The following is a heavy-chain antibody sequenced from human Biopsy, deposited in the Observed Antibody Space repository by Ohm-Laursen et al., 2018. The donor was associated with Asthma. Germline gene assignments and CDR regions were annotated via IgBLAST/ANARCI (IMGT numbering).Heavy chain of an antibody. CDR1: GFTFGDYW. J-gene: IGHJ1*01. D-gene: IGHD3-3*02. CDR3: ARTFHFWSPYHAEHYQL. Sequence: PRLSCAASGFTFGDYWMSWVRQVPGKGLEWVANIKHDGSEKNHVDSLKGRFTISRDNAKNSLYLQMNSLRAEDTAVYYCARTFHFWSPYHAEHYQLWGQGTLVTVSS. V-gene: IGHV3-7*01. CDR2: IKHDGSEK.